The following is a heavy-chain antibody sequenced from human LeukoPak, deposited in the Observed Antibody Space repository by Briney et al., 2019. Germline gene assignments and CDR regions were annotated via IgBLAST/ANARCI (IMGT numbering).Heavy chain of an antibody. J-gene: IGHJ4*02. Sequence: GGSLRLSCSASGFTFSSHAMSWVRQAPGKGLEWFSHISGSSGSTYYADSVKGRFTISRDNSKNTLYLQMSSLRAEDTAVYYCAKAYGSGSYYHFDYWGQGTLVTVSS. CDR3: AKAYGSGSYYHFDY. CDR1: GFTFSSHA. V-gene: IGHV3-23*01. CDR2: ISGSSGST. D-gene: IGHD3-10*01.